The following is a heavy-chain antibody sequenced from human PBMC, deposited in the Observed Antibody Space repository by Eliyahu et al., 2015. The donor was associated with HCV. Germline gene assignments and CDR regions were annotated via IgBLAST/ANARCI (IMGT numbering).Heavy chain of an antibody. CDR3: AKDHIPANSKWDAFDI. Sequence: EHLLESGGGLVQPGGSLRXSCVASGFTLDXXAMXWVRQAPGKGVEXVASIGGGRXVDTYYADFVRGRFIISRDSSKNTLYLQMNSLRAEDTALYSCAKDHIPANSKWDAFDIWGRGTMVTVSS. J-gene: IGHJ3*02. CDR1: GFTLDXXA. CDR2: IGGGRXVDT. D-gene: IGHD2-15*01. V-gene: IGHV3-23*01.